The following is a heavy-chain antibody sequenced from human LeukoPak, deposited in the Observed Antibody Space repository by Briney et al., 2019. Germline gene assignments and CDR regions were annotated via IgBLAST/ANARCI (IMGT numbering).Heavy chain of an antibody. CDR2: ISWNSGSI. D-gene: IGHD6-13*01. J-gene: IGHJ6*02. CDR3: AKDAGQQLVAYGPYYYYYGMDV. V-gene: IGHV3-9*01. CDR1: GFTFDDYA. Sequence: QPGGSLRLSCAASGFTFDDYAMHWVRQAPGKGLEWVSGISWNSGSIGYADSVKGRFTISRDNAKNSLYLQMNSLRAEDTALYYCAKDAGQQLVAYGPYYYYYGMDVWGQGTTVTVSS.